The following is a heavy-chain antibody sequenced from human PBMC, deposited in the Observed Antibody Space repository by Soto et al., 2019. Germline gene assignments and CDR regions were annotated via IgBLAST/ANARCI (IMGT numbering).Heavy chain of an antibody. CDR1: GFTFSSYS. V-gene: IGHV3-48*01. CDR3: ARDRYSGYDVSLWYFDY. J-gene: IGHJ4*02. D-gene: IGHD5-12*01. Sequence: PGGSLRLSCAASGFTFSSYSMNWVRQAPGKGLEWVSYISSSSSIIYYADSVKGRFTISRDNAKNSLYLQMNSLRAEDTAVYYCARDRYSGYDVSLWYFDYWGQGTLVTVSS. CDR2: ISSSSSII.